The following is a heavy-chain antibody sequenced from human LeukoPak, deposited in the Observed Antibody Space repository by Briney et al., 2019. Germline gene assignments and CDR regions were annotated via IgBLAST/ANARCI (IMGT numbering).Heavy chain of an antibody. CDR1: GGTFSSYA. CDR2: IIPILGIA. CDR3: ARDLPTTVTAFDI. V-gene: IGHV1-69*04. Sequence: SVKVSCKASGGTFSSYAISWVRQAPGQGLEWMGRIIPILGIANYAQKFQGRVTITADESTSTAYMELSSLRSEDTAVYYCARDLPTTVTAFDIWGQGTMVTVSS. D-gene: IGHD4-11*01. J-gene: IGHJ3*02.